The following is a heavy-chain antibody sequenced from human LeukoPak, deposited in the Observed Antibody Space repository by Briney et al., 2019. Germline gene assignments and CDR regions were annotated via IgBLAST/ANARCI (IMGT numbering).Heavy chain of an antibody. D-gene: IGHD3-10*01. CDR1: GYTFTSYG. Sequence: ASVKVSCKASGYTFTSYGISWVRQAPGQGLEWMGWISAYNGNTNYAQKLQGRVTMTTDTSTSTAYMELRSLRSDDTAVYYCARDDYYGSGSYYSSGLNWFDPWGQGTLVTVSS. CDR2: ISAYNGNT. V-gene: IGHV1-18*01. J-gene: IGHJ5*02. CDR3: ARDDYYGSGSYYSSGLNWFDP.